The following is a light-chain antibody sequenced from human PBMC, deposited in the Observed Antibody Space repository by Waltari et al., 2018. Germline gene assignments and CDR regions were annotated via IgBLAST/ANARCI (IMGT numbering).Light chain of an antibody. CDR2: WAS. J-gene: IGKJ2*01. CDR3: QQYYRTPYT. CDR1: QNLLYNSNNRDY. V-gene: IGKV4-1*01. Sequence: DIVMTQSPDSLAVSLGERATINCKSSQNLLYNSNNRDYLAWFQQRPGQPPKLLICWASTRQSGVPDRFTGSGSGTDFTLTITSLQAADVALYYCQQYYRTPYTFGQGTRLELK.